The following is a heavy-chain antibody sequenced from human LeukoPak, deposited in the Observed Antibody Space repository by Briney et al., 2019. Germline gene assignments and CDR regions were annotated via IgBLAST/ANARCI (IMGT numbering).Heavy chain of an antibody. CDR1: GGSISSYY. V-gene: IGHV4-4*07. Sequence: SETLSLTCTVSGGSISSYYWSWIRQPAGKGLEWIGRIYTSGSTNYNPSLKSRVTMSVDTSKNQFSLKLSSVTAADTAVYYCARGPVLWFGELLYWFDPWGQGTLVTVSS. CDR2: IYTSGST. J-gene: IGHJ5*02. CDR3: ARGPVLWFGELLYWFDP. D-gene: IGHD3-10*01.